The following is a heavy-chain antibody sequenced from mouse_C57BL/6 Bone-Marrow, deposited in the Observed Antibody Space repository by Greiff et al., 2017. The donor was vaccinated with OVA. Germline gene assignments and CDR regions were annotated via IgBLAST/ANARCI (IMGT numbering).Heavy chain of an antibody. CDR1: GFTFSSYA. V-gene: IGHV5-4*01. CDR2: ISDGGSYT. D-gene: IGHD2-12*01. CDR3: ARDYYSNFDY. Sequence: EVKLQESGGGLVKPGGSLKLSCAASGFTFSSYAMSWVRQTPEKRLEWVATISDGGSYTYYPDNVKGRFTISRDNAKNNLYLQMSHLKSEDTARYYCARDYYSNFDYWGQGTTLTVSS. J-gene: IGHJ2*01.